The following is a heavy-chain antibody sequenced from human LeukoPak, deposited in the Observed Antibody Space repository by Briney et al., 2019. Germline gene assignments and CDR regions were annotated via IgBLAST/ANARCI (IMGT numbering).Heavy chain of an antibody. CDR1: GGSISSYY. J-gene: IGHJ6*02. Sequence: SETLSLTCTVSGGSISSYYWSWIRQPPGKGLEWIGYIYYSGSTNYNPSLKSRVTISVNTSKNQFSLKLSSVTAADTAVYYCARDLSGVTTDYYYYGMDVWGQGTTVTVSS. CDR3: ARDLSGVTTDYYYYGMDV. V-gene: IGHV4-59*01. CDR2: IYYSGST. D-gene: IGHD4-11*01.